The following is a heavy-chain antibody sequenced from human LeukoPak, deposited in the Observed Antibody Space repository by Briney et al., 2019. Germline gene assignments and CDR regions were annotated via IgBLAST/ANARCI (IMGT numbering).Heavy chain of an antibody. V-gene: IGHV4-38-2*02. CDR3: ARYSATYKKNYFDF. J-gene: IGHJ4*02. D-gene: IGHD1-26*01. CDR1: GFSISSGYF. Sequence: PSETLSLTCTVSGFSISSGYFWGWIRQTPLKGLEWIGTIYYSGTSYYNPSLKSRVTMAVDLSKNQFSLAVTSVTAADTAVYYCARYSATYKKNYFDFWGQGTLVTVSS. CDR2: IYYSGTS.